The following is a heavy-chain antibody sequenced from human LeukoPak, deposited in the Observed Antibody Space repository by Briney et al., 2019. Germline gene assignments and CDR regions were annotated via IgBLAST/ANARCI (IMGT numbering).Heavy chain of an antibody. CDR1: GFTFDDYA. CDR3: AKAPYYYGSGSGIDY. J-gene: IGHJ4*02. V-gene: IGHV3-9*01. D-gene: IGHD3-10*01. CDR2: ISWNSGSI. Sequence: PGRSLRLSCAASGFTFDDYAMHWVRQAPGKGLEWVSGISWNSGSIGYADSVKGRFTISRDNSKNTLYLQMNSLRAEDTAVYYCAKAPYYYGSGSGIDYWGQGTLVTVSS.